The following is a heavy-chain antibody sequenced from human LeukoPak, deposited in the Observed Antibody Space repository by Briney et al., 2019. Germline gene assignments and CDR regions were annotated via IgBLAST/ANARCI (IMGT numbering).Heavy chain of an antibody. Sequence: PSETLSLTCAVYGGSFSGYYWSWIRQPPEKGLEWIGEINHSGSTNYNPSLKSRVTISVDTSKNQFSLKLSSVTAADTAVYYCAGNSGYYYYYYGMDVWGQGTTVTVSS. J-gene: IGHJ6*02. CDR3: AGNSGYYYYYYGMDV. CDR1: GGSFSGYY. CDR2: INHSGST. V-gene: IGHV4-34*01. D-gene: IGHD3-22*01.